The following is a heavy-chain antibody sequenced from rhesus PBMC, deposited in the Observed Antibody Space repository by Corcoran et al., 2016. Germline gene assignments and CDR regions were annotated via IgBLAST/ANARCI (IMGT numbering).Heavy chain of an antibody. CDR3: TRGSRWSGYYDY. D-gene: IGHD3-3*01. Sequence: QVQLVQSGAEVKKPGASVKLSCKASGYTFTSYYINWVRQAPGQVLEWMGWINPSNGNTGYAQKFKGKDTMTRGTSTSPTYIELSSLRSEDTAVYYCTRGSRWSGYYDYWGQGVLFTVSS. CDR2: INPSNGNT. J-gene: IGHJ4*01. CDR1: GYTFTSYY. V-gene: IGHV1S9*01.